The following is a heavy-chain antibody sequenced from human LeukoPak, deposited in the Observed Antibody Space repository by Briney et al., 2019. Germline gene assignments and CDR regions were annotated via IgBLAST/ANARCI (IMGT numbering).Heavy chain of an antibody. J-gene: IGHJ5*02. CDR1: GYTFTGYY. D-gene: IGHD1-26*01. CDR2: INPNSGGT. Sequence: ASVKVSCKASGYTFTGYYMHWVRQAPGQGLEWMGWINPNSGGTNYAQKFQGRVTMTRDTSISAAYMELSRLRSDDTAVYYCARDKWELRGRNWFDPWGQGTVVTVSS. CDR3: ARDKWELRGRNWFDP. V-gene: IGHV1-2*02.